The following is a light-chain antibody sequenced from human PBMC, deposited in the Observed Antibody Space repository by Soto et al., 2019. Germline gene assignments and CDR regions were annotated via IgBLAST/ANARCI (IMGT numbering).Light chain of an antibody. V-gene: IGKV3-15*01. J-gene: IGKJ1*01. Sequence: EIGMTHRPATRSVSPGERATLSCRASQSVSSNLAWYQQKPGQAPRLLIYGASTRATGIPARFSGSGSGTEFTLTISSLESEDFAVYYCQQYNNWPRTFGQGTKVDI. CDR1: QSVSSN. CDR3: QQYNNWPRT. CDR2: GAS.